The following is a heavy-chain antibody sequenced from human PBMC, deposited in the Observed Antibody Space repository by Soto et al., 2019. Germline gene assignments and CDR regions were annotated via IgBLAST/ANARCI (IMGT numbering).Heavy chain of an antibody. Sequence: QVQLQESGPGLVKPSETLSLTCTVSGGSITNYYWSWIRQPPGKGLEWIGYIYSSGSTNYNPSLKSRVTISVDTSKNQFSLKLSSVTAADTAVYYCARRYGGNSDYWGQGTLVTVSS. J-gene: IGHJ4*02. CDR2: IYSSGST. V-gene: IGHV4-59*01. CDR1: GGSITNYY. CDR3: ARRYGGNSDY. D-gene: IGHD1-26*01.